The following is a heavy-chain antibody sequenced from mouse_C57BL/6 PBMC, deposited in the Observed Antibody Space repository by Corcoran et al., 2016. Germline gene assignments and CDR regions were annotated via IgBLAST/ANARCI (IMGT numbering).Heavy chain of an antibody. V-gene: IGHV3-6*01. CDR2: INSDGSD. D-gene: IGHD3-3*01. CDR3: VRGAGYYFDY. Sequence: DEQLQESGPGLVKPSQSLSLTCSVTGYSLTSGYYWNWIRQFPGNKLEWMGYINSDGSDNYNPSLKNRISITRDTSKNQFFLNLNSVTTEDTATYYCVRGAGYYFDYCGQGTTLTVSS. J-gene: IGHJ2*01. CDR1: GYSLTSGYY.